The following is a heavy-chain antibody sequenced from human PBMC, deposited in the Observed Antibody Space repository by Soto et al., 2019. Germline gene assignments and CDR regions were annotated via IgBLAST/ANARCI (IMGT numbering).Heavy chain of an antibody. Sequence: ASVKVSCKASGYTFTGYYMHWVRQAPGQGLEWMGWINPNSGGTNYAQKFQGWVTMTRDTSISTAYMELSRLRSDDTAVYYCARDGYYYDFWSEVYYYYMDVWGKGTTVTVSS. V-gene: IGHV1-2*04. CDR2: INPNSGGT. D-gene: IGHD3-3*01. CDR3: ARDGYYYDFWSEVYYYYMDV. J-gene: IGHJ6*03. CDR1: GYTFTGYY.